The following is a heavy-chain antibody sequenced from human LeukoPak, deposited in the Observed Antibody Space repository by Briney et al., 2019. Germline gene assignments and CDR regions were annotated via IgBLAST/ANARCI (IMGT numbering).Heavy chain of an antibody. Sequence: GGSLRLSCAASGLTFSNYWMTWVRQAPGKGLEWVANIKEDGSEKYYVDSVKGRFTISRDNAKNSVYLQMNSLRAEDTAVYYCARAPYDNSGYYGGGTYYGMDVWGQGTTVTVSS. V-gene: IGHV3-7*01. CDR2: IKEDGSEK. J-gene: IGHJ6*02. D-gene: IGHD3-22*01. CDR1: GLTFSNYW. CDR3: ARAPYDNSGYYGGGTYYGMDV.